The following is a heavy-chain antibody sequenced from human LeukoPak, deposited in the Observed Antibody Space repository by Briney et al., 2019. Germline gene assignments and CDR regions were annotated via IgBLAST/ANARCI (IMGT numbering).Heavy chain of an antibody. Sequence: PGGSLRLSCAASGFTFSSYAMSWVRQAPGKGLEWVSAISGSGGSTYYADSVKGRFPISRDNSKNTLYLQMNCLRAEDTAVYYCAKDSCSSTSCYFDYWGQGTLVTVSS. CDR2: ISGSGGST. D-gene: IGHD2-2*01. J-gene: IGHJ4*02. CDR1: GFTFSSYA. V-gene: IGHV3-23*01. CDR3: AKDSCSSTSCYFDY.